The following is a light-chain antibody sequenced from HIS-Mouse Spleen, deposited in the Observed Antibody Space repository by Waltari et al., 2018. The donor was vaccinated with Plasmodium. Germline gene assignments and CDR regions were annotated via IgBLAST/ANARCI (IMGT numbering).Light chain of an antibody. CDR1: QSISSY. CDR3: QQSYSTLMYT. CDR2: AAS. J-gene: IGKJ2*01. Sequence: DIQMNQSPSSLSASVGERVTITCRASQSISSYLNWYQQKPGKAPKLLIYAASSLQSGVPSRFSGSGSGTDFTLTISSLQPEDFATYYCQQSYSTLMYTFGQGTKLEIK. V-gene: IGKV1-39*01.